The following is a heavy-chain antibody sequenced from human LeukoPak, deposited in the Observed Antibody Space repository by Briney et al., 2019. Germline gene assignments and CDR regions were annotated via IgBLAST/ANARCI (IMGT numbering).Heavy chain of an antibody. Sequence: SETLSLTCTVSGGSVSSGSYYWSWIRQPPGKGLEWIGYIYYSGSTNYNPSLKSRVTISVDTSKNQFSLQLSSVTAADTAVYYCARKVAATPFDYWGQGTLVTVSS. CDR1: GGSVSSGSYY. J-gene: IGHJ4*02. CDR3: ARKVAATPFDY. D-gene: IGHD2-15*01. V-gene: IGHV4-61*01. CDR2: IYYSGST.